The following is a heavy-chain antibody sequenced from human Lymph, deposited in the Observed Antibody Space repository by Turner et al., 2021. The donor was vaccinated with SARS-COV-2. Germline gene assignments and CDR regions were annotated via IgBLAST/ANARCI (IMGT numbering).Heavy chain of an antibody. Sequence: EVQLLESGGGLVQPGGSLRLSCAASGFTFSSYAMSWVRQAPGKGLEWVSVISVSGSRKYYADSVKGRFTISRDNSKNTLYLQMNSLRAEDTAVYYCAKGVRGVIIPEAFDIWGQGTMVTISS. V-gene: IGHV3-23*01. CDR3: AKGVRGVIIPEAFDI. CDR1: GFTFSSYA. CDR2: ISVSGSRK. D-gene: IGHD3-10*01. J-gene: IGHJ3*02.